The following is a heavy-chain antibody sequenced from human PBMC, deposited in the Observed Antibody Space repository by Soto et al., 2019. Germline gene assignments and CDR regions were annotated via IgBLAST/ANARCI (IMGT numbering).Heavy chain of an antibody. J-gene: IGHJ4*02. Sequence: SETLSLTSADSGGSIPGSSWSWIRQPPGKGLEWIGNIHYTGGTNYNPSLKSRLTISLDTSKIQISLQLTSVTAADTAIYYCARRTKLGTAWYPDCWGQGTLVT. CDR1: GGSIPGSS. CDR2: IHYTGGT. V-gene: IGHV4-59*08. CDR3: ARRTKLGTAWYPDC. D-gene: IGHD6-19*01.